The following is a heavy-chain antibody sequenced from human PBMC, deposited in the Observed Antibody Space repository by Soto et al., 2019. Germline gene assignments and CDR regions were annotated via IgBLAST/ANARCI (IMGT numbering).Heavy chain of an antibody. CDR3: ARELHGGSYGMDV. CDR1: GFTFSNYD. CDR2: ITTADDT. V-gene: IGHV3-13*01. Sequence: EVQLVESGGGLVQPGGSLRLSCAASGFTFSNYDMHWVRQVTGKGLEWVSGITTADDTYYPGYVKGRFTISREKAKNSLYLPMNSLSAGDTAVYYCARELHGGSYGMDVWAQGTTVTVSS. J-gene: IGHJ6*02.